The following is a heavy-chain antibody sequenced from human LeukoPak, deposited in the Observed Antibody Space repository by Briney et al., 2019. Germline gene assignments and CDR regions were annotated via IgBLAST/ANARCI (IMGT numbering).Heavy chain of an antibody. CDR1: GGSLNSYY. Sequence: SETLSLTCNVSGGSLNSYYWSWIRQPPGKGLEWIGYIYYSGSTDYNPSLKSRVTISVDTSMNQFSLKLSSVTAADTAVYYCARNYDFWSGYYYFHYWGQGTLVTVSS. J-gene: IGHJ4*02. CDR2: IYYSGST. D-gene: IGHD3-3*01. CDR3: ARNYDFWSGYYYFHY. V-gene: IGHV4-59*08.